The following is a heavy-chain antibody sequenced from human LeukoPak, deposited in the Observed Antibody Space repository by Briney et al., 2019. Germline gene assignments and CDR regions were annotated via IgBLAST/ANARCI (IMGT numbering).Heavy chain of an antibody. CDR2: ISGGGGST. D-gene: IGHD1-14*01. Sequence: GGSLRLSCAASEFTFSNYAMNWVPQAPGERLEWFSGISGGGGSTSYADSVKGRFTISRDNSKNTLYLQMDSLRAEDTALYYCAKGSGINHYHWIDPWGQGTLVTVSS. V-gene: IGHV3-23*01. CDR1: EFTFSNYA. J-gene: IGHJ5*02. CDR3: AKGSGINHYHWIDP.